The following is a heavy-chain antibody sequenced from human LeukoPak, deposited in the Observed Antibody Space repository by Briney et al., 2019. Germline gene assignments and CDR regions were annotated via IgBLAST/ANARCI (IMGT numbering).Heavy chain of an antibody. CDR1: GGSISSGDYY. CDR2: IYYSGST. V-gene: IGHV4-30-4*01. CDR3: AREVPWVWNFDL. Sequence: SETLSLTCTVSGGSISSGDYYWSWIRQPQGTGLEWIGYIYYSGSTYYNPTLKSRVTISVDTSKNQFSLKLNSVTAADTAVYYCAREVPWVWNFDLWGRGTLVTVSS. D-gene: IGHD1-26*01. J-gene: IGHJ2*01.